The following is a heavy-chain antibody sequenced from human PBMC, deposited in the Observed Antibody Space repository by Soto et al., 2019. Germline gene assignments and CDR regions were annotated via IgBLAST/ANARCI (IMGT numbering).Heavy chain of an antibody. J-gene: IGHJ4*02. Sequence: SETLSLTCTVSGGSISNSDYYWTWIRQPPGKGLEWIGYIYSSGATSYNPSLESRVTISGDASKNQFSLRLSSVTAADTAVYYCARDRGSDYDSTSGYYYYWGQGALVTVSS. CDR1: GGSISNSDYY. CDR3: ARDRGSDYDSTSGYYYY. CDR2: IYSSGAT. V-gene: IGHV4-30-4*01. D-gene: IGHD3-22*01.